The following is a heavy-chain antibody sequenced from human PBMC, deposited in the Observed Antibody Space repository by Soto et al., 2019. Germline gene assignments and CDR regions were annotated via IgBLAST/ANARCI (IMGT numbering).Heavy chain of an antibody. J-gene: IGHJ5*02. CDR3: TRDASRDSSARGWFDP. CDR1: GFTFRSFT. D-gene: IGHD6-13*01. CDR2: VSSNSAYI. V-gene: IGHV3-21*01. Sequence: GGSLRLSCAASGFTFRSFTMNWVRQAPGKGLEWVSTVSSNSAYIYYTDALRGRFTISRDNAKNSLHLQMNSLRAEDTAVYYCTRDASRDSSARGWFDPWGPGTLVTVSS.